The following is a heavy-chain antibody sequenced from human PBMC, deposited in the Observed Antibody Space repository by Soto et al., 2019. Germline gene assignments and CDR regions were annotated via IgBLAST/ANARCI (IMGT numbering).Heavy chain of an antibody. CDR1: GYTFTSYG. Sequence: ASVKVSCKASGYTFTSYGFNWLRQAPGLVLEWMGLISAYNGNTNYAQKLQGRVTMTTDTYTSTAYMELRSLRSDDTAVYYCARAALGGAVAASVYWGQGTLVTVSS. V-gene: IGHV1-18*01. J-gene: IGHJ4*02. CDR2: ISAYNGNT. CDR3: ARAALGGAVAASVY. D-gene: IGHD6-19*01.